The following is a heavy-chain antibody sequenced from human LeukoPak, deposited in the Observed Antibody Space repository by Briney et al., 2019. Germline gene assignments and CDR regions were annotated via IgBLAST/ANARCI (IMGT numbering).Heavy chain of an antibody. CDR2: INPNSGGT. J-gene: IGHJ4*02. CDR3: ARADSSGYSLHGDYLDY. CDR1: GYTFTGYY. V-gene: IGHV1-2*02. D-gene: IGHD3-22*01. Sequence: ASVKVSCKASGYTFTGYYMHWVRQAPGQGLEWMGWINPNSGGTNYAQKFQGRVTMTRDTSISTAYMELSRLRSDDTAVYYCARADSSGYSLHGDYLDYWGQGTLVTVSS.